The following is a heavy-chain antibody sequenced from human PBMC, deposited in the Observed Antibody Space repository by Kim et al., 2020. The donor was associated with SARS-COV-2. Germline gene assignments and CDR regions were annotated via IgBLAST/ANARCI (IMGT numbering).Heavy chain of an antibody. D-gene: IGHD3-10*01. CDR1: GFTFSSYG. V-gene: IGHV3-33*05. J-gene: IGHJ4*02. CDR3: ASQYGSGSS. CDR2: ISYDGSNK. Sequence: GGSLRLSCAASGFTFSSYGMHWVRQAPGKGLEWVAVISYDGSNKYYADSVKGRFTISRDNSKNTLYLQMNSLRAEDTAVYYCASQYGSGSSWCQGTLVTV.